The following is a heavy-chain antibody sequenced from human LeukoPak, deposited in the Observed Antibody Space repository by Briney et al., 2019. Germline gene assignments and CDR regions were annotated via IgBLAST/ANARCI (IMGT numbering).Heavy chain of an antibody. CDR3: ARVQSEYYYDSSGYYY. CDR1: GGTFSSYA. J-gene: IGHJ4*02. V-gene: IGHV1-2*06. Sequence: ASVKVSCKASGGTFSSYAISWERQAPGQGLEWMGRINPNSGGTNYAQKFQGRVTMTRDTSISTAYMELSRLRSDDTAVYYCARVQSEYYYDSSGYYYWGQGTLVTASS. CDR2: INPNSGGT. D-gene: IGHD3-22*01.